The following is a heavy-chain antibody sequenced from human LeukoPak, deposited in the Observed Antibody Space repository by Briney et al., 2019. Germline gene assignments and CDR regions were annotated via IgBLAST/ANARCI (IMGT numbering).Heavy chain of an antibody. CDR3: AKPESGSYRGPFDY. Sequence: GGSLRLSCAASGFTFSSYGMHWVRQAPGKGLEWVAVISYDGSNKYYADSVKGRFTISRDNSKNTLYLQMNSLRAEDTAVYYCAKPESGSYRGPFDYWGQGTLVTVSS. D-gene: IGHD1-26*01. CDR2: ISYDGSNK. V-gene: IGHV3-30*18. CDR1: GFTFSSYG. J-gene: IGHJ4*02.